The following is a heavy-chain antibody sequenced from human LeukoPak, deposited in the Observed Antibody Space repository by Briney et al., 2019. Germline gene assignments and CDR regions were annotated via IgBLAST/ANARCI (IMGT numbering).Heavy chain of an antibody. J-gene: IGHJ5*01. Sequence: SETLSLTCTVSGGSIINLYWTWIRQSPGKGLEWIGYIYYSGTTKYSPSLKSRVTISVDTSKNQFSLKLNSVTAADTAIYYCARNHGGWFDSWGQGTLVTVSS. CDR3: ARNHGGWFDS. V-gene: IGHV4-59*11. CDR2: IYYSGTT. D-gene: IGHD4-23*01. CDR1: GGSIINLY.